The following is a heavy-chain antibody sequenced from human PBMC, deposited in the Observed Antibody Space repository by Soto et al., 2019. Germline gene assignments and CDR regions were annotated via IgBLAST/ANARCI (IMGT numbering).Heavy chain of an antibody. V-gene: IGHV3-30*03. CDR3: ARVLIGYYYYYGMDV. Sequence: GGSLRLSCSASGLSFSTYSMNWVRQAPGKGLEWVAYITYDGMNKYYADSVKGRFTISRDNSKNTLYLQMNSLRAEDTAVYYCARVLIGYYYYYGMDVWGQGTTVTVSS. J-gene: IGHJ6*02. CDR1: GLSFSTYS. D-gene: IGHD3-22*01. CDR2: ITYDGMNK.